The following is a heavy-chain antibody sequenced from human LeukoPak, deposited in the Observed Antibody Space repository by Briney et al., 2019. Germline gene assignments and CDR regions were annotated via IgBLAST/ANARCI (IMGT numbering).Heavy chain of an antibody. D-gene: IGHD1-26*01. V-gene: IGHV3-7*01. Sequence: GGSLRLSXAASGFTFCSYWMSWVRQAPGKGLEWVANIKQDGSEKYYVDSVKGRFTISRDNAKNSLYLQMNSLRAEDTAVYYCARDTGSYYEDGWFDPWGQGTLVTVSS. CDR1: GFTFCSYW. CDR2: IKQDGSEK. CDR3: ARDTGSYYEDGWFDP. J-gene: IGHJ5*02.